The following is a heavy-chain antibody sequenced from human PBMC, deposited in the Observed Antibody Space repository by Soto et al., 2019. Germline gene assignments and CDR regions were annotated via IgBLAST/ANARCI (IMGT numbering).Heavy chain of an antibody. CDR3: ARDSYDFWSGYPGPLVDY. CDR1: GGSISGGVGGLYY. CDR2: IYDSGST. D-gene: IGHD3-3*01. J-gene: IGHJ4*01. Sequence: SETLSLTCTVSGGSISGGVGGLYYWSWIRQPPGKGLEWIGYIYDSGSTYYNPSLKSRVTISVDTSKNSLYLQMNSLRAEDTAVYYCARDSYDFWSGYPGPLVDYWGHGTLVTVSS. V-gene: IGHV4-30-4*01.